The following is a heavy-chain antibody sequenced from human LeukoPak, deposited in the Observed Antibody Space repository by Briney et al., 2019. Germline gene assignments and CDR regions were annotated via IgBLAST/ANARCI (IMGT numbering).Heavy chain of an antibody. J-gene: IGHJ4*02. CDR3: ARVGQQWLFES. D-gene: IGHD6-19*01. Sequence: ASVKVSCKASGYTFTSYYMHWVRQAPGQGLERMGIINPSGGSTSYAQKFQGRVTITADESTSTAYMELSSLRSEDTAVYYCARVGQQWLFESWGQGTLVTVSS. V-gene: IGHV1-46*01. CDR2: INPSGGST. CDR1: GYTFTSYY.